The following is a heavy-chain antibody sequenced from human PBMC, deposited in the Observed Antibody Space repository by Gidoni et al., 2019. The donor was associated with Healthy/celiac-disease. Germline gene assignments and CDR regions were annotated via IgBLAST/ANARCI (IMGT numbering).Heavy chain of an antibody. Sequence: QVQLQQWGAGLLKPSETLSLTCAVYGGSFSGYYWSWIRQPPGKGLEWIGEINHSGSTNYNPSLKSRVTISVDTSKNQFSLKLSSVTAADTAVYYCARGGDQYSSSDWYFDLWGRGTLVTVSS. J-gene: IGHJ2*01. CDR2: INHSGST. CDR3: ARGGDQYSSSDWYFDL. D-gene: IGHD6-6*01. V-gene: IGHV4-34*01. CDR1: GGSFSGYY.